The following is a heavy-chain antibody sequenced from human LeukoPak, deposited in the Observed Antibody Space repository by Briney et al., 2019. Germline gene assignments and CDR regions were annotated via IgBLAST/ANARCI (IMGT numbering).Heavy chain of an antibody. D-gene: IGHD6-19*01. CDR1: GYTFTGYY. V-gene: IGHV1-2*02. J-gene: IGHJ4*02. CDR2: ISPNSGGT. Sequence: ASVKVSCKASGYTFTGYYMHWVRQAPGQGLEWMGWISPNSGGTNYAQKFQGRVTMTRDTSISTAYMELSRLRSDDTAVYYCARGYSSGWYYVDYWGQGTLVTVSS. CDR3: ARGYSSGWYYVDY.